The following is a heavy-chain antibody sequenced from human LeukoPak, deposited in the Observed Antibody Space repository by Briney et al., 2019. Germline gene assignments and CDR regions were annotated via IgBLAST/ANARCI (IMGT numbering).Heavy chain of an antibody. V-gene: IGHV1-46*01. CDR3: ARGEKSYYYDSSGTPGGY. Sequence: ASVKVSCKASGYTFTSYYMHWVRQAPGQGLEWMGIINPSGCSTSYEQKFQGRVTMTRDTSTSTVYMELSSLRSEDTAVYYCARGEKSYYYDSSGTPGGYWGQGTLVTVSS. CDR2: INPSGCST. CDR1: GYTFTSYY. J-gene: IGHJ4*02. D-gene: IGHD3-22*01.